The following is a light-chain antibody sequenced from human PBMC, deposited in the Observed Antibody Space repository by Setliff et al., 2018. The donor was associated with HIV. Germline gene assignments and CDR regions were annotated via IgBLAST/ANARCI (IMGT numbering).Light chain of an antibody. J-gene: IGLJ1*01. V-gene: IGLV2-14*03. CDR2: DVS. CDR3: LSHTSRSTYV. Sequence: QSVLTQPASVSGSPGRSITISCTGTSSDVGGYNYVSWYQLHPGKAPKLMIFDVSERPSGVSNRFSGSKSGNTASLTISGLQAEDEANYYCLSHTSRSTYVFGTGTKV. CDR1: SSDVGGYNY.